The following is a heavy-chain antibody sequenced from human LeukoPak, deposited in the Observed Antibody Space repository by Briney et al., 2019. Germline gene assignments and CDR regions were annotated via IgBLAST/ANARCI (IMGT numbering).Heavy chain of an antibody. CDR2: INPNSGGT. CDR3: ARVPVVVVPAATYFDY. Sequence: ASVKVSCKASGYTFTGYYMHWVRQAPGQGLEWMGWINPNSGGTNYAQKFQGRVTMTRDTPISTAYMELSSLRSDDTAVYYCARVPVVVVPAATYFDYWGQGTLVTVSS. J-gene: IGHJ4*02. CDR1: GYTFTGYY. D-gene: IGHD2-2*01. V-gene: IGHV1-2*02.